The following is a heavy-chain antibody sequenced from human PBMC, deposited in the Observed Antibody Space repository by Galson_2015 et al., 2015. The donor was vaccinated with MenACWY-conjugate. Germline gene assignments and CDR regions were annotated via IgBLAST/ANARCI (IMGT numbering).Heavy chain of an antibody. Sequence: SVKVSCKASGGTFSNYAISWVRQAPGQGLEWMGRIIPMVGRVTYAQKFQGRVTITADTSTKTAYMDLSSLRSDDTAVYYCARAGTYFNLWSGYRDYWGQGTLVTVSS. CDR2: IIPMVGRV. J-gene: IGHJ4*02. V-gene: IGHV1-69*04. CDR3: ARAGTYFNLWSGYRDY. CDR1: GGTFSNYA. D-gene: IGHD3-3*01.